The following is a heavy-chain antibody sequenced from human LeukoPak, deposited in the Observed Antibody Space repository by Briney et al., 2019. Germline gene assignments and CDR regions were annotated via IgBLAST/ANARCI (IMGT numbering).Heavy chain of an antibody. J-gene: IGHJ4*02. CDR2: ISGSGGST. CDR3: AKEPFLEWLPPLFDH. CDR1: GFTFSSYA. V-gene: IGHV3-23*01. D-gene: IGHD3-3*01. Sequence: PGVSLRLSCAASGFTFSSYAMSWVRQAPGKGLEWVSAISGSGGSTYYADSVKGRFTISRDNSKNTLYLQMNSLRAEDTAVYYCAKEPFLEWLPPLFDHWGQGTLVTVSS.